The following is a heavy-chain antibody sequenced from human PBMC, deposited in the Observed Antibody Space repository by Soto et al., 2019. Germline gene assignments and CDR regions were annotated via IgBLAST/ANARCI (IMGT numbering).Heavy chain of an antibody. V-gene: IGHV4-59*01. CDR1: GGSISSYY. D-gene: IGHD5-12*01. CDR2: IYYSGST. J-gene: IGHJ4*02. CDR3: ARSSGYDNLSIDY. Sequence: PSETLSLTCTVSGGSISSYYWSWIRQPPGKGLEWIGYIYYSGSTNYNPSLKSRVTISVDTSKNQFSLKLSSVTAADTAVYYCARSSGYDNLSIDYWGQGTLVTVS.